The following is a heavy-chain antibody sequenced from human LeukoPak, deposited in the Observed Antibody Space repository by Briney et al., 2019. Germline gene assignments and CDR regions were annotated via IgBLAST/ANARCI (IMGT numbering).Heavy chain of an antibody. Sequence: PSETLSLTCTVSGRSMSSGGYYWSWIRQHPGKGLERIGYIYYSRSTYYNPSLNSRVTISVDTSKNQFSLKLSSVTAADTAVYYCAASDYYGSGSHSFDYWGQGTLVTVSS. D-gene: IGHD3-10*01. CDR3: AASDYYGSGSHSFDY. CDR2: IYYSRST. J-gene: IGHJ4*02. CDR1: GRSMSSGGYY. V-gene: IGHV4-31*03.